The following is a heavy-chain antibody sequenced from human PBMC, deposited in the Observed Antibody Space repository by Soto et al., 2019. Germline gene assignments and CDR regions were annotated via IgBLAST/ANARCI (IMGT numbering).Heavy chain of an antibody. V-gene: IGHV4-31*03. CDR2: IYYSGST. D-gene: IGHD2-8*01. CDR1: GGSISSGGYY. Sequence: PSETLALTCTVSGGSISSGGYYWSWIRQHPGKGLEWIGYIYYSGSTYYNPSLKSRVTISVDTSKNQFSLKLSSVTAADTAVYYCAKDRQPDGRWPFDLWGQGTLVTVSS. J-gene: IGHJ4*02. CDR3: AKDRQPDGRWPFDL.